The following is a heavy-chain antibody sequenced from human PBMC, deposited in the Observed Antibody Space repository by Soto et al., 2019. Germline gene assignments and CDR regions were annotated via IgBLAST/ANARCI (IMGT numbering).Heavy chain of an antibody. J-gene: IGHJ4*02. CDR2: IGRGGDT. CDR1: GFTFSSYG. D-gene: IGHD3-22*01. V-gene: IGHV3-23*01. CDR3: SNRGGSSGPEYYFDY. Sequence: EVQLLESGGGLAQPGGCLRLSCAASGFTFSSYGMSWVRQAPGKGLEWVSSIGRGGDTYYGDSAKGRFTISRDNSKNTLYLQMTSLRAEDTAVYYCSNRGGSSGPEYYFDYWGQGTLVTVSS.